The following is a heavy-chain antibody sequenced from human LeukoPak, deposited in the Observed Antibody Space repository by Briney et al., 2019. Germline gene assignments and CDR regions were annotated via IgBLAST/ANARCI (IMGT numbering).Heavy chain of an antibody. D-gene: IGHD1-26*01. CDR1: GFTLSSNW. J-gene: IGHJ3*02. CDR2: IYSDGSRT. CDR3: ARSGRGGAFDI. Sequence: GGSLRLSCAGSGFTLSSNWMHWVRQGPGKGLVWVSRIYSDGSRTNYADSVKGRFTISGDNAKNTLYLQINSLRAEDTAVYYCARSGRGGAFDIWGQGTMVTVSS. V-gene: IGHV3-74*01.